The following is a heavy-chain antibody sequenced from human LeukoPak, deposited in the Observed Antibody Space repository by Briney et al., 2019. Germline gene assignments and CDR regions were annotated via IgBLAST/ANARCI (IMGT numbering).Heavy chain of an antibody. CDR3: ARVYPANGTTVAAVNTFDS. Sequence: SETLSLTCAVYGGSFSGYYWSWIRQPPGKGLEWIGEINHSGSTNYNPSLKSRVPISVETSKNQFSLKLSSVTAADTALFYCARVYPANGTTVAAVNTFDSWGQGTLVTVSS. CDR1: GGSFSGYY. J-gene: IGHJ4*02. D-gene: IGHD6-19*01. CDR2: INHSGST. V-gene: IGHV4-34*01.